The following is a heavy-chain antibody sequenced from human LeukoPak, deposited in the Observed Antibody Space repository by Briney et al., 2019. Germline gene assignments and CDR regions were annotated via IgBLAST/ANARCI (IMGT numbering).Heavy chain of an antibody. D-gene: IGHD3-22*01. CDR1: GVGFGSYA. V-gene: IGHV3-23*01. CDR3: AKDFYGIDYDSHFDY. J-gene: IGHJ4*02. CDR2: ISGSGGST. Sequence: PGGSLRLSCAASGVGFGSYAMSWVRQAPGKGLEWVSAISGSGGSTYYADSVKGRFTISRDNSKNTLYLQMNSLRAEDTAVYYCAKDFYGIDYDSHFDYWGQGTLVTVSS.